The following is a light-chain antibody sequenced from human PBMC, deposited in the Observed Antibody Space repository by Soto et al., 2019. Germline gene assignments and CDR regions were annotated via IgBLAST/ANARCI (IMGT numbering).Light chain of an antibody. V-gene: IGKV1-33*01. CDR3: QHCDYLPI. Sequence: DIQMTQSPSSLSASVGDRVTITCQASQDITSYLNWYQHKPGKAPKLLIYDASILEAGVPPRFSGSGSGTHFTLTISSLQPEDVATYYCQHCDYLPIFGPGTTVDFK. CDR1: QDITSY. J-gene: IGKJ3*01. CDR2: DAS.